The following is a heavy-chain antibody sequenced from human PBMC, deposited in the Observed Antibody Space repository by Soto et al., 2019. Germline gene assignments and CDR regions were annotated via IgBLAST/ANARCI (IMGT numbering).Heavy chain of an antibody. Sequence: SETLSLTCTVSGGSISSYYWSWIRQPPGKGLEWIGYIYYSGSTNYNPSLKSRVTISVDTSKNQFYLKLSSVTAADTAVYYCDSMVRRVIYGMDVWGQGTTVTGSS. D-gene: IGHD3-10*01. CDR2: IYYSGST. CDR1: GGSISSYY. V-gene: IGHV4-59*08. J-gene: IGHJ6*02. CDR3: DSMVRRVIYGMDV.